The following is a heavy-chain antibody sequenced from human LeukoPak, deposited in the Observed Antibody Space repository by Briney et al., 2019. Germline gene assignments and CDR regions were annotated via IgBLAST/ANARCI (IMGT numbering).Heavy chain of an antibody. D-gene: IGHD3-9*01. J-gene: IGHJ4*02. Sequence: SETLSLTCTVSGGSISSYYWSWIRQPPGKGLEWIGYIYYSGSTNYNPSLKSRVTISVDTSKNQFSLKLSSVTAADTAVYYCARRRYYDILTGYYNVPFDYWGQGTLVTVSS. CDR2: IYYSGST. CDR1: GGSISSYY. CDR3: ARRRYYDILTGYYNVPFDY. V-gene: IGHV4-59*12.